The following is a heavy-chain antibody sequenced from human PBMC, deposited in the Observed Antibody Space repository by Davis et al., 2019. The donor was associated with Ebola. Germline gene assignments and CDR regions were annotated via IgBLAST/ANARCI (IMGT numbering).Heavy chain of an antibody. CDR1: GYTFTGNY. Sequence: AASVKVSCKASGYTFTGNYIQWVRQAPGQGLEWMGRINPNSGGTNYAQKFQGRVTMSRDTSTGTTYMEMSRLRSDDTAVYYCAREGYCSGGSCYQFDYWGQGTLVTVSS. CDR3: AREGYCSGGSCYQFDY. CDR2: INPNSGGT. V-gene: IGHV1-2*06. J-gene: IGHJ4*02. D-gene: IGHD2-15*01.